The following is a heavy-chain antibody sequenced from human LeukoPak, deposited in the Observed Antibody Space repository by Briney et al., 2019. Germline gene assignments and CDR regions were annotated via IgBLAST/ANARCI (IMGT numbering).Heavy chain of an antibody. J-gene: IGHJ6*02. CDR2: ISGNGGNT. D-gene: IGHD5-12*01. V-gene: IGHV3-23*01. Sequence: PGGSLRPSCAASGFTFSSYVMSWVRQAPGKGLEWVSAISGNGGNTYYTDSVKGRFTISRDNSKNTLYLQMNSLRAEDTAVYYCANGGLYYYYGMDVWGQGTTVTVSS. CDR1: GFTFSSYV. CDR3: ANGGLYYYYGMDV.